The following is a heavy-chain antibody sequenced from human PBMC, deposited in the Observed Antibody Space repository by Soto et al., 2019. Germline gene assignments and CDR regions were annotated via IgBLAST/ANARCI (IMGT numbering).Heavy chain of an antibody. D-gene: IGHD3-22*01. CDR1: GGSISSSSYY. CDR2: IYYSGST. CDR3: ARPYYYDSSGYPSP. V-gene: IGHV4-39*01. Sequence: SETLSLTCTVSGGSISSSSYYWGWIRQPPGKGLEWIGSIYYSGSTYYNPSLKSRVTISVDTSKNQFSLKLSSVTAADTAVYYCARPYYYDSSGYPSPWGQGTLVTVSS. J-gene: IGHJ5*02.